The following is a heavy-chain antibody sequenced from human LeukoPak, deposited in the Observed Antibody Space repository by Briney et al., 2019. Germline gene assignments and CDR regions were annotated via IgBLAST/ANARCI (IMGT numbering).Heavy chain of an antibody. V-gene: IGHV3-21*01. CDR1: GFTFSSYS. CDR3: VRDWGYDSSGYWQKYFDT. J-gene: IGHJ4*02. CDR2: ISSSSSSI. Sequence: GGSLRLSCAASGFTFSSYSMNWVRQAPGKGLDWVSSISSSSSSIYYADSVKGRFTISRDNAKNSLSLQMNSLRAEDTAVYYCVRDWGYDSSGYWQKYFDTWGQGTLVTVSS. D-gene: IGHD3-22*01.